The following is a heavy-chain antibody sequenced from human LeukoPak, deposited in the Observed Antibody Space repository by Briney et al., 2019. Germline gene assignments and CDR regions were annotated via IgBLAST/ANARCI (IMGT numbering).Heavy chain of an antibody. Sequence: GGSLRLSCAASGFTFSSYAMHWVRQAPGKGLEWVAVISYDGSNKYYADSVKGRFTISRDNSKNTLYLQMNSLRAEDTAVYYCAKSGYDSSGYNFDYWGQGTLVTVSS. V-gene: IGHV3-30*18. D-gene: IGHD3-22*01. J-gene: IGHJ4*02. CDR2: ISYDGSNK. CDR1: GFTFSSYA. CDR3: AKSGYDSSGYNFDY.